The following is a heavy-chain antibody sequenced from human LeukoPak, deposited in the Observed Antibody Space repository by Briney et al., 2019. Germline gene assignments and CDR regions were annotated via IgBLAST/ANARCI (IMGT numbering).Heavy chain of an antibody. CDR1: GFTFSSYA. CDR3: ARARGDYDSSGYLGK. D-gene: IGHD3-22*01. V-gene: IGHV3-30*04. Sequence: PGGSLRLSCAASGFTFSSYAMHWVRQAPGKGLEWVAVISYDGSNKYYADSVKGRFTISRDNSKNTLYLQMNSLRAEDTAVYYCARARGDYDSSGYLGKWGQGTLVTVSS. J-gene: IGHJ4*02. CDR2: ISYDGSNK.